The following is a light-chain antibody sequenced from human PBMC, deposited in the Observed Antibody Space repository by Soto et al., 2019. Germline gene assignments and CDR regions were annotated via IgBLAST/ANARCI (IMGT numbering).Light chain of an antibody. CDR2: DVS. CDR3: SSYTSSSTYV. J-gene: IGLJ1*01. Sequence: QSVLTQPASVSGSPGQSITISCNGTSSDVGGYNYVSWYQQHPGKAPKLMIYDVSNRPSGVSNRFSGSKSGNTASLTISGLQAEDEADYYCSSYTSSSTYVFGTGTKVT. V-gene: IGLV2-14*01. CDR1: SSDVGGYNY.